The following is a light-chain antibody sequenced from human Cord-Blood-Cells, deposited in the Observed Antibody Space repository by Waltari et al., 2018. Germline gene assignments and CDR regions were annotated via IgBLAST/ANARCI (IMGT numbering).Light chain of an antibody. Sequence: QAVVTQEPSLPVSPGGPVTLPCGPSTGAVTSGHYPYWFQQKPGQAPRTLIYDTSNKHSWTPARFSGSLLGGKAALTLSGAQPEDEAEYYCLLSYSGANWVFGGGTKLTVL. J-gene: IGLJ3*02. CDR1: TGAVTSGHY. CDR3: LLSYSGANWV. CDR2: DTS. V-gene: IGLV7-46*01.